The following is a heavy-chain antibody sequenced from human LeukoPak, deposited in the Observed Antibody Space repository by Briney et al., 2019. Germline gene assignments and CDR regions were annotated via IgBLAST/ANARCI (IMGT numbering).Heavy chain of an antibody. CDR1: GASITTSSYY. CDR2: IYYDGDT. CDR3: ARVPSLVVVDDAFDI. J-gene: IGHJ3*02. V-gene: IGHV4-39*07. Sequence: PSETLSLTCIVSGASITTSSYYWGWIRQPPGKGLEWIGSIYYDGDTHYNPSLKSRVTISVDTSKNQFSLKLSSVTAADTAVYYCARVPSLVVVDDAFDIWGQETMVTVSS. D-gene: IGHD2-15*01.